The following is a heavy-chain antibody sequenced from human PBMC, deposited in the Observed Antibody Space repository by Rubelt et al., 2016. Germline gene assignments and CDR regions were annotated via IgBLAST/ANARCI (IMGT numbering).Heavy chain of an antibody. J-gene: IGHJ4*02. D-gene: IGHD1-26*01. CDR3: ARDSGTYLFDY. CDR2: INTNTGNP. V-gene: IGHV7-4-1*02. Sequence: QVQLVQSGSELKKPGASVKVSCKASGYSFSSNAMNWVRQAPGQGLEWMGWINTNTGNPTYAQAFTGRFVFSLATSVSTAYVHISSLKAEDTGVYYCARDSGTYLFDYWGQGTLVTVSS. CDR1: GYSFSSNA.